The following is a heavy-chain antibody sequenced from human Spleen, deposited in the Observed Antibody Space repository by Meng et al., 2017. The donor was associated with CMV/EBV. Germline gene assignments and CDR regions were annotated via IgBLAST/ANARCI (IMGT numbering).Heavy chain of an antibody. Sequence: SGGSRRRTSSYWGWIRQPPGKGLEWIGNIYYSGSINYNPSLRSRVIISVDTSKNQFSLQLSSVTAADTALYYCARAEVAASPEFDYWGQGTLVTVSS. D-gene: IGHD1-14*01. CDR2: IYYSGSI. CDR3: ARAEVAASPEFDY. J-gene: IGHJ4*02. V-gene: IGHV4-39*01. CDR1: GGSRRRTSSY.